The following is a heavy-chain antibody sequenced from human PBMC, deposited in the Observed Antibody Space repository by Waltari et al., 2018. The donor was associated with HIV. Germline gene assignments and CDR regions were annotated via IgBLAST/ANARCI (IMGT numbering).Heavy chain of an antibody. CDR1: GNSFSSHW. CDR3: ARRIGDYRSAFDI. D-gene: IGHD4-17*01. Sequence: EVQVVQSGAEVKKSGESLKISCQISGNSFSSHWIGWVRQLPGKGREGMGIIYPGDSDSVYSPSLKGQVTISVDRAINTAYLQWSSLKASDTAMYFCARRIGDYRSAFDIWGQGTLVTV. J-gene: IGHJ3*02. CDR2: IYPGDSDS. V-gene: IGHV5-51*01.